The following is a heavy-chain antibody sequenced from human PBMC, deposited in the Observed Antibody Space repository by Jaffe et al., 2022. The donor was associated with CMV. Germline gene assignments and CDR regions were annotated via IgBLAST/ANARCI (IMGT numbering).Heavy chain of an antibody. D-gene: IGHD2-15*01. Sequence: QVQLQQWGAGLLKPSETLSLTCAVYGGSFSGYYWSWIRQPPGKGLEWIGEINHSGSTNYNPSLKSRVTISVDTSKNQFSLKLSSVTAADTAVYYCARGGYCSGGSCWYYYYYYMDVWGKGTTVTVSS. CDR1: GGSFSGYY. CDR2: INHSGST. J-gene: IGHJ6*03. CDR3: ARGGYCSGGSCWYYYYYYMDV. V-gene: IGHV4-34*01.